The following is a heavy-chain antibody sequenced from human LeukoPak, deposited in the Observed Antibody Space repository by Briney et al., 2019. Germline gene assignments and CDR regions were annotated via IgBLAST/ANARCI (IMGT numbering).Heavy chain of an antibody. CDR3: ARQLYYYDSSGYFY. CDR2: IFYSGGT. J-gene: IGHJ4*02. CDR1: GGSINTPNYY. Sequence: SETLSLTCTVSGGSINTPNYYWGWIRQTPGKGLEWIGNIFYSGGTYYSPSLTSRVTISLDTSRNQFSLKLNSVTAADTAVYYCARQLYYYDSSGYFYWGQGTLVTVSS. D-gene: IGHD3-22*01. V-gene: IGHV4-39*01.